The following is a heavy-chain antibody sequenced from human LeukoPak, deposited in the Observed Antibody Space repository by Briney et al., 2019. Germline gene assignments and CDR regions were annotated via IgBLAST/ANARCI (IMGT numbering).Heavy chain of an antibody. CDR2: ISAYNGNT. D-gene: IGHD1-26*01. Sequence: ASVKVSCKASGGTFSSYAISWVRQAPGQGLEWMGWISAYNGNTNYAQKLQGRVTMTTDTSTSTAYMEVRSLRSEDTAVYYCARGGELLDAGRVDYWGQGTLVTVSS. V-gene: IGHV1-18*01. CDR3: ARGGELLDAGRVDY. J-gene: IGHJ4*02. CDR1: GGTFSSYA.